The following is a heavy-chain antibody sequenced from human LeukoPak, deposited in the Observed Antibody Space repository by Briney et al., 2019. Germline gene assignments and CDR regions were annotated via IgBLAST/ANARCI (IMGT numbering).Heavy chain of an antibody. CDR3: ARDPMILRYFDWLLSPEYFQH. CDR1: GYTLTELS. J-gene: IGHJ1*01. D-gene: IGHD3-9*01. CDR2: FDPEDGET. V-gene: IGHV1-24*01. Sequence: ASVKVSCKVSGYTLTELSLYWVRQAPGKGLEWMGGFDPEDGETIYAQKFQGRVTMTEDTSTDTAYMELSSLRSDDTAVYYCARDPMILRYFDWLLSPEYFQHWGQGALVTVSS.